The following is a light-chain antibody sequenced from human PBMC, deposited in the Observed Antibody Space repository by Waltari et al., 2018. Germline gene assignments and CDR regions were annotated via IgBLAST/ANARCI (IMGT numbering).Light chain of an antibody. CDR2: SAS. CDR1: ENIAHY. Sequence: DIQMTLSPSSLSASVGDRLTLTCRTSENIAHYLHWYQQKPGKVPKLLVSSASTLQRGVPPRFSGSGSGTEFTLTISGLQREDLATYYCQQTYTTPFTFGPGTKVDVK. V-gene: IGKV1-39*01. J-gene: IGKJ3*01. CDR3: QQTYTTPFT.